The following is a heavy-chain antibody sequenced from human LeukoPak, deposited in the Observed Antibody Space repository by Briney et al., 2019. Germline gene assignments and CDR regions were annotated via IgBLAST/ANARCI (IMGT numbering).Heavy chain of an antibody. V-gene: IGHV4-34*01. CDR1: GGSFSGYY. CDR3: ARGNGYNYSNDY. D-gene: IGHD5-24*01. CDR2: INYSGST. Sequence: SETLSLTCAVYGGSFSGYYWSWIRQPPRKGLEWIGSINYSGSTYYNPSLKSRVTISVDTTKNQFSLKLSSVTAADTAVYYCARGNGYNYSNDYWGQGTLVTVSS. J-gene: IGHJ4*02.